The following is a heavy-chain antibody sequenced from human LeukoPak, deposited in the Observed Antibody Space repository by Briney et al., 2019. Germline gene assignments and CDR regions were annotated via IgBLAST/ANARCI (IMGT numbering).Heavy chain of an antibody. CDR1: GGSISSGGYY. D-gene: IGHD1-7*01. Sequence: SQTLSLTCTVSGGSISSGGYYWSWIRQHPGKGLEWIGYIYYSGSTYYNPSLKSRVTISVDTSKNLFSLKLSSVTAADTAVYYCARGGELLRPGNYYGTDVWGKGTTVTVSS. J-gene: IGHJ6*04. CDR2: IYYSGST. CDR3: ARGGELLRPGNYYGTDV. V-gene: IGHV4-31*03.